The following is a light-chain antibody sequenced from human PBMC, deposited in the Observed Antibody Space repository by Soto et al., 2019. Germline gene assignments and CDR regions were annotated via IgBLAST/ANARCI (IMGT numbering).Light chain of an antibody. V-gene: IGLV2-8*01. CDR1: SSDVGNYKF. CDR3: SSYAGNNNLL. CDR2: EVS. J-gene: IGLJ2*01. Sequence: QSALTQPPSASGSPGQSVTISCTGTSSDVGNYKFVSWYQQHPGKAPKLMIYEVSKRPSGVPDRFSGSKSGNTASLTVSGLHTEDEADYYCSSYAGNNNLLFGGGTKVTVL.